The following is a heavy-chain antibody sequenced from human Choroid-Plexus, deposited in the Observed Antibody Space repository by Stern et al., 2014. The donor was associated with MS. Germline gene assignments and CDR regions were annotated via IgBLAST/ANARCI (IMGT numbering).Heavy chain of an antibody. J-gene: IGHJ5*02. Sequence: VQLVESGGGVVQPGRPLRLSCVASGFTFGSCAMHWVRQAPGKGLEWGAGGSYDGSNKYYAASVKGRFTISRDNSQNTLYMQMSSLRPEDTAVYYCAKDRQYLTYFFDHWGQGSLVTVSS. CDR3: AKDRQYLTYFFDH. CDR2: GSYDGSNK. V-gene: IGHV3-30*18. CDR1: GFTFGSCA. D-gene: IGHD2/OR15-2a*01.